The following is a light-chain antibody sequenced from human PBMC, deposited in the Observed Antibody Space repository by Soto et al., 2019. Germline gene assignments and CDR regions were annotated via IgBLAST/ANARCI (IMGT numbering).Light chain of an antibody. CDR2: EVS. Sequence: QSALTQPASVSGSPGQSITISCTGTSRDVGAYDYVSWYLQYPDKAPQLLIYEVSYRPLGVSNRFSGSKSGNTASLTISGLQAEDEADYYCNSYTSSSTLVFGTGTKLTVL. CDR3: NSYTSSSTLV. J-gene: IGLJ1*01. CDR1: SRDVGAYDY. V-gene: IGLV2-14*01.